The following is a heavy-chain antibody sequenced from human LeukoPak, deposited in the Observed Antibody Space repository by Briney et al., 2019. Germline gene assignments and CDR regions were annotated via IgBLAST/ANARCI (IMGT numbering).Heavy chain of an antibody. D-gene: IGHD2-15*01. CDR3: ASVRGSGKSHHYYYYMDV. J-gene: IGHJ6*03. V-gene: IGHV1-69*05. CDR1: GGTFSSYA. Sequence: SVKVSCKTSGGTFSSYAIIWVRQAPGQGLEWMGGIIPLFGTADYPQKFQDRVTITTEGSTSTAYMELSSLRSEDTAVYYCASVRGSGKSHHYYYYMDVWGKGTTVTVSS. CDR2: IIPLFGTA.